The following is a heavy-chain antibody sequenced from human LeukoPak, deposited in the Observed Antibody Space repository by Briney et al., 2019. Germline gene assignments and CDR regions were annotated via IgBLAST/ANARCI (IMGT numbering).Heavy chain of an antibody. CDR2: TYHSGST. CDR1: GGSISSSGYS. D-gene: IGHD4-23*01. V-gene: IGHV4-30-2*01. CDR3: ARGDSTTVVSLDY. Sequence: SQTLSLTCTVSGGSISSSGYSWTWIRQPPGKGLEWIGYTYHSGSTFYNPSLKSRVTISIDRSKNQFSLKLTSVTAADTAVYYCARGDSTTVVSLDYWGQGTLVTVS. J-gene: IGHJ4*02.